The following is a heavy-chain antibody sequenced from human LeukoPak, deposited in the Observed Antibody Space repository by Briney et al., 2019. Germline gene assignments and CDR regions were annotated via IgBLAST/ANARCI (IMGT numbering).Heavy chain of an antibody. CDR2: ISDSGGST. V-gene: IGHV3-23*01. J-gene: IGHJ6*03. D-gene: IGHD3-22*01. CDR3: AKDYRDSSGAYYYMDV. CDR1: GFTFSRYA. Sequence: PGGSLRLSCAASGFTFSRYAMSWVRQAPGKGLEWVSAISDSGGSTNYADSVKGRFTISRDNSKNTLYLQMNSLRAEDTAIYYCAKDYRDSSGAYYYMDVCGKGTTVTVSS.